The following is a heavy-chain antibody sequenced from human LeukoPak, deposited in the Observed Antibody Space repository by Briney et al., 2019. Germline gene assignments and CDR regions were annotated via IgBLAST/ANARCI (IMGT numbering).Heavy chain of an antibody. CDR3: ARLVPPGYYYYYMDV. CDR2: INPNSGGT. Sequence: GASVKVSCKASGYTFTGYYMHWVRQAPGQGLEWMGWINPNSGGTNYAQKFQGRVTMTRDTSISTAYMELRSLRSDDTAVYYCARLVPPGYYYYYMDVWGKGTTVTISS. V-gene: IGHV1-2*02. CDR1: GYTFTGYY. J-gene: IGHJ6*03.